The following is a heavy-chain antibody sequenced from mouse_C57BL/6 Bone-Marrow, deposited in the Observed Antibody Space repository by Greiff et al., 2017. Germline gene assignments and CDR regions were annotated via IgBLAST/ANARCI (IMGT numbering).Heavy chain of an antibody. V-gene: IGHV1-55*01. CDR2: IYPGSGST. Sequence: QVQLQQSGAELVKPGASVKMSCKASGYTFTSYWITWVKQRPGQGLEWIGDIYPGSGSTNYNEKFKSKATLTVDTSSSTAYMQLSSLTSEDSAVYYCARTRAIYYSLLNYWGQGITLTVSS. J-gene: IGHJ2*01. CDR3: ARTRAIYYSLLNY. CDR1: GYTFTSYW. D-gene: IGHD2-12*01.